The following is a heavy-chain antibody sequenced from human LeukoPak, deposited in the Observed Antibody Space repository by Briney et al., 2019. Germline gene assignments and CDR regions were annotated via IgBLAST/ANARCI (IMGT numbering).Heavy chain of an antibody. V-gene: IGHV4-59*08. CDR1: GGHISSYY. D-gene: IGHD2-8*01. Sequence: SETLSLTCTVSGGHISSYYWSWIRQPPGKGLEWIADIYYSGSSTYNSSLRSRVTISIDTSENQFSLKLTSVTAADTAVYYCARQPLGVYYFDYWGQGTLVAVSS. CDR3: ARQPLGVYYFDY. J-gene: IGHJ4*02. CDR2: IYYSGSS.